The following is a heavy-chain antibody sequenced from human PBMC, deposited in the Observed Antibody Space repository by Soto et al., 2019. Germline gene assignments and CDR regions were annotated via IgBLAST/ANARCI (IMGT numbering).Heavy chain of an antibody. CDR2: IKRDGSST. Sequence: GGSLRLSCVAAGFTVSSYWRHWVRQAAGKGPRWVSRIKRDGSSTSYADSVKGRFTISRDNSKNTLYRQMNSQRAENTAVYYYARGPDYYRTSGYYYEPQGAAFDISAQGTMVSLSS. J-gene: IGHJ3*02. CDR3: ARGPDYYRTSGYYYEPQGAAFDI. CDR1: GFTVSSYW. V-gene: IGHV3-74*01. D-gene: IGHD3-22*01.